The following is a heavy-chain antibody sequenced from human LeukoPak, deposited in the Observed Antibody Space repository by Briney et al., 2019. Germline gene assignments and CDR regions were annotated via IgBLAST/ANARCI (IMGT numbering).Heavy chain of an antibody. CDR2: INPSDGST. CDR3: AKGRGRLNVNRGVYNYHYYMEV. Sequence: ASVKVSCKASGYTFTSYYMHWVRQAPGQGLEWMGIINPSDGSTSYAQKFQGRVTMTRDMSTSTVYMELSSLRSEDTAIYYCAKGRGRLNVNRGVYNYHYYMEVWGTGTTVIVS. CDR1: GYTFTSYY. D-gene: IGHD3-10*01. J-gene: IGHJ6*03. V-gene: IGHV1-46*01.